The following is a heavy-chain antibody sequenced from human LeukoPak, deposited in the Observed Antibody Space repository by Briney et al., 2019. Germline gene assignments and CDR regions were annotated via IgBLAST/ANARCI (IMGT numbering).Heavy chain of an antibody. CDR1: GFTFSTTW. CDR2: IDGGARTI. J-gene: IGHJ4*02. V-gene: IGHV3-74*01. Sequence: GGSLRLSCAASGFTFSTTWVHWVRQAPGQGLVWVSRIDGGARTIDYADSVKGRFIISRDNAKNTLYLQMNSLRPEDTAVYYCATAGAFYFQNWGQGTLVTVSS. D-gene: IGHD1-1*01. CDR3: ATAGAFYFQN.